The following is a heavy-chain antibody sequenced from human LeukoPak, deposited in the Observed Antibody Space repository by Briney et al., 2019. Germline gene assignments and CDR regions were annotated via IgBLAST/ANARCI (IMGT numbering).Heavy chain of an antibody. J-gene: IGHJ5*02. D-gene: IGHD5/OR15-5a*01. CDR3: AGLGSTVEGRIDP. Sequence: ASVKVSCKASGYHFTGYHVHWVRQAPGQGLEWMGRISTDRGDTNIAPKFQGRVTVTRDTSIKTAYMELSRLTSDDAAVYYCAGLGSTVEGRIDPWGQGTPVTVSS. CDR2: ISTDRGDT. V-gene: IGHV1-2*02. CDR1: GYHFTGYH.